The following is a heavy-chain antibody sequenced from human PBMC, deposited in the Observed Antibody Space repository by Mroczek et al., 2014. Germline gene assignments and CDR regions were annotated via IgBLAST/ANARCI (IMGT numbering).Heavy chain of an antibody. CDR1: GFTFSSYG. CDR2: IWYDGSNK. CDR3: ARGRGLDGYPRGDAFDI. Sequence: QVQLQQWGGGLVKPGRSLRLSCAASGFTFSSYGMHWVRQAPGKGLEWVAVIWYDGSNKYYADSVKGRFTISRDNSKNTLYLQMNSLRAEDTAVYYCARGRGLDGYPRGDAFDIVGQGTSGHRLF. J-gene: IGHJ3*02. V-gene: IGHV3-33*01. D-gene: IGHD5-18*01.